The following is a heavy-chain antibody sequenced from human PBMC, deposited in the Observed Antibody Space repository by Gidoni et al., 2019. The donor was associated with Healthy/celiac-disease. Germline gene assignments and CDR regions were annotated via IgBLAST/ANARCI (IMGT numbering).Heavy chain of an antibody. D-gene: IGHD4-4*01. V-gene: IGHV1-69*02. CDR3: ASDGGNYVVYYYGMDV. J-gene: IGHJ6*02. CDR2: IIPILGIA. Sequence: VSCKASGGTFSSYTISWVRQAPGQGLEWMGRIIPILGIANYAQKFQGRVTITADKSTSTAYMELSSLRSEDTAVYYCASDGGNYVVYYYGMDVWGQGTTVTVSS. CDR1: GGTFSSYT.